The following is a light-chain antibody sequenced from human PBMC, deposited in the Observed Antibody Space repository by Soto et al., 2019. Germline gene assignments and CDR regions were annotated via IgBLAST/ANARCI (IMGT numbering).Light chain of an antibody. J-gene: IGKJ4*01. CDR3: QQYNNWPPLT. CDR1: QSVNSD. CDR2: GAS. V-gene: IGKV3-15*01. Sequence: EIVMTQSPATLSVSPGDRATLSCRARQSVNSDLAWCQQKRGQAPRLLIYGASTRATGIPARFSGSGFGTEFTLTISSLQSEDFGVYYCQQYNNWPPLTFGGGTEVEIK.